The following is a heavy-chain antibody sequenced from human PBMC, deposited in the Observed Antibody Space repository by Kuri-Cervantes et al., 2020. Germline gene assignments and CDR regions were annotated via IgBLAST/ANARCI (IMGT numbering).Heavy chain of an antibody. Sequence: GGSLRLSCAASGFAFIDYSLNWIRQAPGMGLEWVSYISSRTIYYADSVKGRFTISTDNAKNSVYLQMNSLRAEDTAVYYCARESPPSSGWRDYYFDYWGQGTLVTVSS. CDR3: ARESPPSSGWRDYYFDY. CDR1: GFAFIDYS. J-gene: IGHJ4*02. V-gene: IGHV3-48*01. CDR2: ISSRTI. D-gene: IGHD6-19*01.